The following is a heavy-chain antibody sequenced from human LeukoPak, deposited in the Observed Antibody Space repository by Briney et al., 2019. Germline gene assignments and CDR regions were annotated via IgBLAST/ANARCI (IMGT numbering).Heavy chain of an antibody. CDR2: IKEDGSEK. Sequence: GGSLRLSCEVSGFTLSKNWIRWVRQAPGKGLEWVGRIKEDGSEKHYVESVKGRFTVSTDTPQNVLYLQMNSLRAEDTAVYYCARHSGGAPDYWGQGTLVTVSS. J-gene: IGHJ4*02. CDR3: ARHSGGAPDY. D-gene: IGHD3-16*01. V-gene: IGHV3-7*04. CDR1: GFTLSKNW.